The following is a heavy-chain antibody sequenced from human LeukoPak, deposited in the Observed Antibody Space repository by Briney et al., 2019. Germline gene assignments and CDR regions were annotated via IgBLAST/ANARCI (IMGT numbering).Heavy chain of an antibody. CDR3: AREFRITMVRGTHIHDAFDI. Sequence: GGSLRLYCAASGFTVSSNYMGWVRQAPGKGLEWVSVIYSGGSTYYADSVKSRFTISRDNSKNTLYLQMNSLRAEDTAVYYCAREFRITMVRGTHIHDAFDIWGQGTMVTVSS. V-gene: IGHV3-66*01. D-gene: IGHD3-10*01. J-gene: IGHJ3*02. CDR2: IYSGGST. CDR1: GFTVSSNY.